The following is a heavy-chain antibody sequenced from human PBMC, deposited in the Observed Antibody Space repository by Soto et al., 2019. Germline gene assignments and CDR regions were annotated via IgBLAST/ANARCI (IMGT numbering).Heavy chain of an antibody. CDR1: GFTFSSYG. CDR2: ISYDGSNK. V-gene: IGHV3-30*18. Sequence: QVQLVESGGGVVQPGRSLRLSCAASGFTFSSYGMHWVRQAPGKGLEWVAVISYDGSNKYYADSVKGRFTISRDNSKNTLYLQMNSLRAEDTAVYYCAKDSGQPRADSYYGIDVWGQGTTVTVSS. D-gene: IGHD3-10*01. J-gene: IGHJ6*02. CDR3: AKDSGQPRADSYYGIDV.